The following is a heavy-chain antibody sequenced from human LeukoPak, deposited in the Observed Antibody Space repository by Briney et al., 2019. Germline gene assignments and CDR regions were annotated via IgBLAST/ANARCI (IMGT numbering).Heavy chain of an antibody. V-gene: IGHV3-53*01. J-gene: IGHJ4*02. CDR3: VGCSSTSCYTY. CDR2: IYSGGST. Sequence: GGSLRLSCAASGFTVSSNYMSWVRQAPGKGLEWVSVIYSGGSTYYADSVKGRFTISRDNSKNTLYLQMNSLRVEDTAVYYCVGCSSTSCYTYWGQGTLVTVSS. CDR1: GFTVSSNY. D-gene: IGHD2-2*02.